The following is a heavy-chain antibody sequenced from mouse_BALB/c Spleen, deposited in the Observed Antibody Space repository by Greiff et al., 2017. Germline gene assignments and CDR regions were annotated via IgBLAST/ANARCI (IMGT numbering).Heavy chain of an antibody. D-gene: IGHD1-1*01. J-gene: IGHJ4*01. CDR3: ARDLTTVVGDAMDY. CDR2: ISDGGSYT. CDR1: GFTFSDYY. Sequence: EVHLVESGGGLVKPGGSLKLSCAASGFTFSDYYMYWVRQTPEKRLEWVATISDGGSYTYYPDSVKGRFTISRDNAKNNLYLQMSSLKSEDTAMYYCARDLTTVVGDAMDYWGQGTSVTVSS. V-gene: IGHV5-4*02.